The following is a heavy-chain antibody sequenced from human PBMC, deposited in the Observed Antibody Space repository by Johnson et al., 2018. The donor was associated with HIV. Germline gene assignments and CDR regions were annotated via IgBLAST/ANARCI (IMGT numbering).Heavy chain of an antibody. CDR2: IYSGGST. J-gene: IGHJ3*02. CDR1: GFSVSNTY. CDR3: ARDSSNSFRFEMYAFDI. D-gene: IGHD6-6*01. Sequence: VQLVESGGGVVQPGRSLRLSCAASGFSVSNTYMNWVRQAPGKGLEWVSVIYSGGSTYYADSVRGRFTISRDNSKNTLYLQMNSLRPEDTAVYYCARDSSNSFRFEMYAFDIWGQGTMVTVSS. V-gene: IGHV3-66*01.